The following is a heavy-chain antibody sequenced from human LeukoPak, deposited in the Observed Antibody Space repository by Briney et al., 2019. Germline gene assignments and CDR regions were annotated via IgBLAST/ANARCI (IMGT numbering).Heavy chain of an antibody. Sequence: SETLSLTCTVSGGSISSYYWTWIRQPAGKGLEWIGRIYTSGSTNYNPSLKSRVTLSLDTSKNQFSLKLRSVTAADTAVYYCARDRLYAGELYNWFDPWGQGTLVTASS. J-gene: IGHJ5*02. CDR1: GGSISSYY. CDR2: IYTSGST. CDR3: ARDRLYAGELYNWFDP. V-gene: IGHV4-4*07. D-gene: IGHD3-10*01.